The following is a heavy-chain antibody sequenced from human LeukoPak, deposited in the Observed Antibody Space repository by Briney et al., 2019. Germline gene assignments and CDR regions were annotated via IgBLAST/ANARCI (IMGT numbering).Heavy chain of an antibody. D-gene: IGHD3-22*01. V-gene: IGHV1-2*02. CDR1: GYTFTGYY. CDR3: ARDSRAYYDGSGYYWFDP. Sequence: ASVKVSCKASGYTFTGYYTHWVRQAPGQGLEWMGWINPNSGGTNYAQKFQGRVTMTRDTSISTAYMELSRLRSDDTAVYYCARDSRAYYDGSGYYWFDPWGQGTLVTVSS. CDR2: INPNSGGT. J-gene: IGHJ5*02.